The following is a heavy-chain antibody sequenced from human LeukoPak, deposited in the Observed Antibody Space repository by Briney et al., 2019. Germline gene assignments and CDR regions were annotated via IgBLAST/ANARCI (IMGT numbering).Heavy chain of an antibody. J-gene: IGHJ6*02. CDR2: IYYSGST. D-gene: IGHD1-7*01. CDR1: GGPVSSYY. Sequence: PSETLSLTCTVSGGPVSSYYWSWIRQPPGKGLEWIGYIYYSGSTNYNPSLKSRVTISVDTSKNQFSLKLSSVTAADTAVYHCARDNWNYGSSMDVWGQGTTVTVSS. V-gene: IGHV4-59*02. CDR3: ARDNWNYGSSMDV.